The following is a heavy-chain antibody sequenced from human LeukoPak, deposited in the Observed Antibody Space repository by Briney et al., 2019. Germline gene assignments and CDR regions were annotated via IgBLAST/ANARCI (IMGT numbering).Heavy chain of an antibody. CDR3: VKDAVQTAKDVFDV. CDR1: GFTFSHNG. V-gene: IGHV3-30*02. Sequence: GGSLRLSCAASGFTFSHNGMHWVRQAPGKGLEWVALIRYDGSQEYYADSVKGRFTISRDNSKKMLYLQMCSLRVEDAAVYFCVKDAVQTAKDVFDVWGQGTMVTVSS. J-gene: IGHJ3*01. CDR2: IRYDGSQE.